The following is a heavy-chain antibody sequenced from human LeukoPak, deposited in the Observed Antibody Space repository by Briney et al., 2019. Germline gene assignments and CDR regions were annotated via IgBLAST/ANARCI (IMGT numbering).Heavy chain of an antibody. CDR2: IYYSGST. V-gene: IGHV4-59*01. J-gene: IGHJ4*02. CDR3: ARVTNSGSSKYYFDY. Sequence: TSETLSLTCTVSGGSISSYYWSWIRQPPGKGLEWIGYIYYSGSTNYNPSLKSRVTISVDTSKNQFSLKLSSVTAADTAVYYCARVTNSGSSKYYFDYWGQGTLVTVSS. CDR1: GGSISSYY. D-gene: IGHD1-26*01.